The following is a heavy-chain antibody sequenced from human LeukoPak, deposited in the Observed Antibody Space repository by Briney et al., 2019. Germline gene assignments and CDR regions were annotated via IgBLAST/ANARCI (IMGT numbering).Heavy chain of an antibody. J-gene: IGHJ6*02. V-gene: IGHV1-69*13. CDR1: GYTFTSYG. CDR2: IIPIFGTA. CDR3: ARVSGLRFLEWFYYYYGMDV. D-gene: IGHD3-3*01. Sequence: GASVKVSCKASGYTFTSYGISWVRQAPGQGLEWMGGIIPIFGTANYAQKFQGRVTITADESTSTAYMELSSLRSEDTAVHYCARVSGLRFLEWFYYYYGMDVWGQGTTVTVSS.